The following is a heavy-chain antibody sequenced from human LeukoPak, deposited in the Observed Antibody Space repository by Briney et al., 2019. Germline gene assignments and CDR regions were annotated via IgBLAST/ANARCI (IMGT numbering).Heavy chain of an antibody. CDR3: ARRAMVRGGTYFDY. CDR1: GVSLSDHT. J-gene: IGHJ4*02. Sequence: SETLSLTCAVPGVSLSDHTTSWIRPPPGKGLEWIGYIYYTGNTNYNPSLKSRVTISEEISKNQVSLRLSSVTAADTAVYYCARRAMVRGGTYFDYWGQGTLVTVSS. V-gene: IGHV4-59*08. D-gene: IGHD3-10*01. CDR2: IYYTGNT.